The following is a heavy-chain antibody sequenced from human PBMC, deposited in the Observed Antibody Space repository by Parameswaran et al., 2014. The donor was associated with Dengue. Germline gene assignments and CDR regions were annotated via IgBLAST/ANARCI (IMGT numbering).Heavy chain of an antibody. D-gene: IGHD6-25*01. CDR3: ARIQSSGGIYHDAFDI. J-gene: IGHJ3*02. Sequence: WIRQPPGKALEWLALIDWDDDKYYSTSLKTRLTISKDTSKNQVVLTMTNMDPVDTATYYCARIQSSGGIYHDAFDIWGQGTMVTVSS. V-gene: IGHV2-70*01. CDR2: IDWDDDK.